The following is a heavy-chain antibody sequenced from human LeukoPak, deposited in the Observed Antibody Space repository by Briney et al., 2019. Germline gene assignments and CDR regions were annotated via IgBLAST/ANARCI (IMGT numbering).Heavy chain of an antibody. Sequence: SETLSLTCTVSGGSISSHYWSWIRQPPGKGLEWIGYIYYSGSTNYNPSLKSRVTISVDTSKNQFSLKLSSVTAADTAVYYCARVSDDLGFDYWGQGTLVTVSS. J-gene: IGHJ4*02. CDR3: ARVSDDLGFDY. D-gene: IGHD2-21*01. V-gene: IGHV4-59*11. CDR1: GGSISSHY. CDR2: IYYSGST.